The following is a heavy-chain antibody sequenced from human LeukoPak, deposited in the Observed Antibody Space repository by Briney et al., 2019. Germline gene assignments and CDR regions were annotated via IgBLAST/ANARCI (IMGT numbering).Heavy chain of an antibody. CDR3: ARARLPSMGIAAAGPDYYYYYMDV. J-gene: IGHJ6*03. CDR2: IIPIFGTA. V-gene: IGHV1-69*05. Sequence: SVKVSCKASGGTFSSYAISWVRQAPGQGLEWRGGIIPIFGTANYAQKFQGRVTITTDESTSTAYMELSSLRSEDTAVYYCARARLPSMGIAAAGPDYYYYYMDVWGKGTTVTVSS. CDR1: GGTFSSYA. D-gene: IGHD6-13*01.